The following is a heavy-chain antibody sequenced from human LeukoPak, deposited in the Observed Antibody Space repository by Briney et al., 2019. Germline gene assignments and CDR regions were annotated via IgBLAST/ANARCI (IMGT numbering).Heavy chain of an antibody. Sequence: GESLKISCKGSGHTFPNYWIGWVRQMPGKGLEWMGIIYPGDSNTRYSPSFQGQVTISADKSISTAYLQWSSLKASDTAMYYCARHYSSQYFDYWGQGTLVTVSS. CDR2: IYPGDSNT. CDR1: GHTFPNYW. D-gene: IGHD6-13*01. V-gene: IGHV5-51*01. CDR3: ARHYSSQYFDY. J-gene: IGHJ4*02.